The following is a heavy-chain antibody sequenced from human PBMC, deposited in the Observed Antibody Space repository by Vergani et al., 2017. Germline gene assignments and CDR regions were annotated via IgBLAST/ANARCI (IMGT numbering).Heavy chain of an antibody. Sequence: EVQLVESGGGLVQPGGSLRLSCAASGFTFSSYSMNWVRQAPGKGVEWGSYISSSSRTIYYADSVKGRFTISRDNTKNSLYLQMNSLRAEDTAVYYCARDGYCSSTSCLRYYYGMDVWGQGTTVTVSS. CDR1: GFTFSSYS. CDR2: ISSSSRTI. D-gene: IGHD2-2*01. V-gene: IGHV3-48*04. J-gene: IGHJ6*02. CDR3: ARDGYCSSTSCLRYYYGMDV.